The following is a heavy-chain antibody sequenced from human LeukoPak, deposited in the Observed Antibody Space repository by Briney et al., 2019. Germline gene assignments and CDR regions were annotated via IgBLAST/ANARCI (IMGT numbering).Heavy chain of an antibody. D-gene: IGHD3-10*01. CDR2: IYYSGST. CDR1: GGSISSSSYY. CDR3: ASGPRRITMVRDPYYYYYMDV. V-gene: IGHV4-39*07. J-gene: IGHJ6*03. Sequence: PSETLSLTCTVSGGSISSSSYYWGWIRQPPGKGLEWIGSIYYSGSTYYNPSLKSRVTISVDTSKNQFSLKLSSVTAADTAVYYCASGPRRITMVRDPYYYYYMDVWGKGTTVTISS.